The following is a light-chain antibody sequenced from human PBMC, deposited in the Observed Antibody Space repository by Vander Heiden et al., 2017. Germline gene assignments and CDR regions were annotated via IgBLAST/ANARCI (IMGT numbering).Light chain of an antibody. V-gene: IGKV1-39*01. CDR2: GAS. Sequence: IHMTQSPSSLSASVGDRVTITCRASQSISNYLNWYQQKPGKAPKLLIYGASNLQSGVPSRLSGSGSGTDFTLTINTLQPEDFATYYCQQSYSTPPETFGQGTKLDIK. J-gene: IGKJ2*01. CDR3: QQSYSTPPET. CDR1: QSISNY.